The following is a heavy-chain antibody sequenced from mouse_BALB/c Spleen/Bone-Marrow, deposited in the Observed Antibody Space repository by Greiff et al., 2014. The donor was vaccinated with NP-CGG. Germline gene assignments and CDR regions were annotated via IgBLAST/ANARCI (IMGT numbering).Heavy chain of an antibody. V-gene: IGHV1S41*01. CDR1: GYTFTSYW. D-gene: IGHD3-3*01. CDR2: IAPGSGST. Sequence: DLVKPGASVKLSCKASGYTFTSYWINWIKQRPGQGLEWIGRIAPGSGSTYYNEMFKGKATLIVDTSSSTAYIQLSSLSSEDSAVYFCGRGGLHYFDYWGQGTTLTVSS. CDR3: GRGGLHYFDY. J-gene: IGHJ2*01.